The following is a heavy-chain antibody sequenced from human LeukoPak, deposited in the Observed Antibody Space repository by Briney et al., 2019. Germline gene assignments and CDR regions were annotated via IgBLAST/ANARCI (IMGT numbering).Heavy chain of an antibody. CDR3: ARDRGWLQFDY. Sequence: GGFLRLSCAASGFTFSVYWMNWVRQAPGKGLEWVASIKEDGSEKYYVDSVKGRFTISRDNAKNSLYLQMNSLRAEDTAVYYCARDRGWLQFDYWGQGTLVTVSS. V-gene: IGHV3-7*04. J-gene: IGHJ4*02. CDR2: IKEDGSEK. CDR1: GFTFSVYW. D-gene: IGHD5-24*01.